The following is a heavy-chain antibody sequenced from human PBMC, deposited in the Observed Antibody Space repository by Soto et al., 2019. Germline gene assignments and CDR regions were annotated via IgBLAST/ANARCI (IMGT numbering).Heavy chain of an antibody. V-gene: IGHV3-30-3*01. Sequence: GGSLRLSCAASGFTFSSYAMHWVRQAPGKGLEWVAVISYDGSNKYYADSVKGRFTISRDNSKNTLYLQMNSLRAEDTAVYYCARVALGQQLVRQTNNYFDYWGQGTLVTVSS. J-gene: IGHJ4*02. D-gene: IGHD6-13*01. CDR3: ARVALGQQLVRQTNNYFDY. CDR2: ISYDGSNK. CDR1: GFTFSSYA.